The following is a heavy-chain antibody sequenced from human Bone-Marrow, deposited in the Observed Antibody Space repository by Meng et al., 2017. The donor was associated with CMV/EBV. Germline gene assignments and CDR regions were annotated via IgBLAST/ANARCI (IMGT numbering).Heavy chain of an antibody. CDR3: AKDRRYDFWSGDFDY. CDR2: IRWDGGIT. J-gene: IGHJ4*02. D-gene: IGHD3-3*01. CDR1: GFTFDDYT. V-gene: IGHV3-43*01. Sequence: GESLKISCAASGFTFDDYTMHWVRQAPGRGLEWVSLIRWDGGITYYADSVKGRFTISRDNSKNTLYLQMNSLRAEDTAVYYCAKDRRYDFWSGDFDYWGQGTLVTVSS.